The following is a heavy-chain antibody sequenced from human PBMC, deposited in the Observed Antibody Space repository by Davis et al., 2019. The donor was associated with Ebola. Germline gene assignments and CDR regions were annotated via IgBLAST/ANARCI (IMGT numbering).Heavy chain of an antibody. J-gene: IGHJ4*02. V-gene: IGHV3-74*01. CDR1: EFTFRSYW. CDR2: IDTDGSTT. Sequence: GESLKISRVGSEFTFRSYWFHWVRQAPGKGLEWVSRIDTDGSTTNYADSVRGRFTISRDNAKNTLFLQMNSLRADDTAVYYCARDVGGRAGYWGQGTLVTVSS. CDR3: ARDVGGRAGY.